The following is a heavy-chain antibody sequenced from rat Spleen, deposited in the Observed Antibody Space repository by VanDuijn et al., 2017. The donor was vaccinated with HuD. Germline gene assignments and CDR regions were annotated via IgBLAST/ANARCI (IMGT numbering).Heavy chain of an antibody. CDR2: MWSGGTT. V-gene: IGHV2-15*01. CDR1: GFSLTSYS. Sequence: QVQLKESGPGLVQPSQTLSLTCTVSGFSLTSYSVNWVRQPPGKGLEWIGAMWSGGTTDYNSALKSRLSISRDTSKSQVLLKMSSLQTEDTAMYFCARSSYGYNNNWFAYWGQGTLVTVSS. D-gene: IGHD1-9*01. J-gene: IGHJ3*01. CDR3: ARSSYGYNNNWFAY.